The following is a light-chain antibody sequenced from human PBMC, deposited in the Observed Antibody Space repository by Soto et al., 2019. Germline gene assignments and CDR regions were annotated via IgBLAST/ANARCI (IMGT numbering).Light chain of an antibody. CDR3: CSYACDSAPYV. Sequence: QSVLTQPASVSGSPGQSITISCTGTSSDVGAYNYVSWYQQYPGKAPKLMIYDVSNRPSGISNRFSGSKSANTASLTISGLQAEDEADYYCCSYACDSAPYVFGTGTKVTVL. V-gene: IGLV2-14*01. J-gene: IGLJ1*01. CDR1: SSDVGAYNY. CDR2: DVS.